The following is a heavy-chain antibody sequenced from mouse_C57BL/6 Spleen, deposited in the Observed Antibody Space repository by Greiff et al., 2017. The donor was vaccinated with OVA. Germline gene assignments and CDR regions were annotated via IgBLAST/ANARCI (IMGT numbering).Heavy chain of an antibody. J-gene: IGHJ1*03. CDR1: GYNINNSY. Sequence: EVKLQESVAELVRPGASVKLSCTASGYNINNSYMHWVKQRPEQGLEWIGRIDPANGNTKSDPKFQGKATITADTSSNPAYLQLSSLTSEDTSIYYCAGPTSGVAHWYFDFWGTGTTVTVSS. CDR3: AGPTSGVAHWYFDF. CDR2: IDPANGNT. D-gene: IGHD1-1*01. V-gene: IGHV14-3*01.